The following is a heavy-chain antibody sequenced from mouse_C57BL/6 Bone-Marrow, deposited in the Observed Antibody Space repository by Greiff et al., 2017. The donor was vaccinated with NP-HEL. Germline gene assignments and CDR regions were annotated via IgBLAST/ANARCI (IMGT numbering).Heavy chain of an antibody. CDR2: ISNGGGST. J-gene: IGHJ4*01. D-gene: IGHD2-4*01. CDR3: AVYYDYAMDY. V-gene: IGHV5-12*01. CDR1: GFTFSDYY. Sequence: EVHLVESGGGLVQPGGSLKLSCAASGFTFSDYYMYWVRQTPEKRLEWVAYISNGGGSTYYPDTVKGRFTISRDNAKNTLYLQMSRLKSEDTAMYYCAVYYDYAMDYWGQGTSVTVSS.